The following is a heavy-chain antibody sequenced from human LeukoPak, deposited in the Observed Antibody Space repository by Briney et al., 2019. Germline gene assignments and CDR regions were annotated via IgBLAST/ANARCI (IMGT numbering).Heavy chain of an antibody. V-gene: IGHV4-38-2*02. CDR2: IYHSGST. D-gene: IGHD3-10*01. CDR1: GYSISSGYY. CDR3: ARVSTRPWSMVRGVILNWFDP. Sequence: SETLSLTCTVSGYSISSGYYWGWIRQPPGKGLEWIGSIYHSGSTYYNPSLKSRVTISVDTSKNQFSLKLSSVTAADTAVYYCARVSTRPWSMVRGVILNWFDPWGQGTLVTVSS. J-gene: IGHJ5*02.